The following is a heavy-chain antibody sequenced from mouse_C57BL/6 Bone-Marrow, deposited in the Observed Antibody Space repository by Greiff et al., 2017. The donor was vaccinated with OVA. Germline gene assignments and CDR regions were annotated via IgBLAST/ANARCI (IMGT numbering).Heavy chain of an antibody. CDR2: IYPGNGDT. V-gene: IGHV1-12*01. D-gene: IGHD1-1*01. Sequence: QVQLKESGAELVRPGASVKMSCKASGYTFTSYNMHWVKQTPRQGLEWIGAIYPGNGDTSYNQKFKGKATLTVDKSSGTAYMQLSSLTSEDSAVYFCARTSTVVSPYAMDYWCQGTSVTVSS. CDR1: GYTFTSYN. CDR3: ARTSTVVSPYAMDY. J-gene: IGHJ4*01.